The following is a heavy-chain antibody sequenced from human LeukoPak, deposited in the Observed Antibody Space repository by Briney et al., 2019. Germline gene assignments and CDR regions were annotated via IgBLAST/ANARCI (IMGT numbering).Heavy chain of an antibody. V-gene: IGHV3-11*01. CDR2: ISSRGSSI. CDR1: GFTVSSNY. J-gene: IGHJ4*02. CDR3: ARDGKAVAADFDY. D-gene: IGHD6-19*01. Sequence: GGSLRLSCAASGFTVSSNYMNWVRQAPGKGLEWVSYISSRGSSIYYADSLKGRFTISRDNAKNSLYLQMNSLRPEDTAVYYCARDGKAVAADFDYWGQGTLVTVSS.